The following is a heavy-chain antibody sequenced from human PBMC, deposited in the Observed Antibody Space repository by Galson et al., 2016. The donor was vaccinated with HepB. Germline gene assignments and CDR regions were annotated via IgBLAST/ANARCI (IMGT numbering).Heavy chain of an antibody. D-gene: IGHD4-17*01. J-gene: IGHJ6*02. CDR1: GYTFTKYG. CDR3: ARVGGVTTDFYYFAMDV. CDR2: ISGYNGNT. V-gene: IGHV1-18*01. Sequence: SVKVSCKASGYTFTKYGITWVRQAPGQGLEWLGWISGYNGNTNYAQRLKGRVTMTTDTSTTTVYMELRSLRSDDTAVYYCARVGGVTTDFYYFAMDVWGQGTTVTVSS.